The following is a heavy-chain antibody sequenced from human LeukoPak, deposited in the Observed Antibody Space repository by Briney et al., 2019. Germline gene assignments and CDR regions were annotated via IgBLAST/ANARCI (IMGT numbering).Heavy chain of an antibody. D-gene: IGHD6-19*01. CDR1: GFTFSSYW. V-gene: IGHV3-66*01. Sequence: GGSLRLSCVGSGFTFSSYWMHWVRQAPGKGLEWVSVIYSGGSTYYADSVKGRITISRDNAKNTLYLQMNSLRAEDTAVYYCARALAVAGTGEFDPWGQGTLVTVSS. CDR2: IYSGGST. J-gene: IGHJ5*02. CDR3: ARALAVAGTGEFDP.